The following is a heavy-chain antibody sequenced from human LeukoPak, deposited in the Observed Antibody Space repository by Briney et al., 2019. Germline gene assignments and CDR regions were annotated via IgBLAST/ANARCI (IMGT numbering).Heavy chain of an antibody. V-gene: IGHV1-69*05. D-gene: IGHD3-22*01. CDR3: TRERGGITMIVVTVYYVDY. CDR1: GGTFSSYA. CDR2: IIPIFGTA. J-gene: IGHJ4*02. Sequence: ASVKVSCKASGGTFSSYAISWVRQAPGHGLEWMGTIIPIFGTANYAQKFQGRVTITTDESTSTAYMELSSLRSEDTAVYYCTRERGGITMIVVTVYYVDYWGQGALVTASS.